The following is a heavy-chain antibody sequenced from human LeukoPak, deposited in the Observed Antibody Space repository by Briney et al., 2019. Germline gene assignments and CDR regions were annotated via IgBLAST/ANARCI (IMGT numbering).Heavy chain of an antibody. CDR1: GFSFSSYW. Sequence: GGSLRLSCEGSGFSFSSYWMTWVRQCPGKGPEWVANIKQDESERYTVDSVKGRFTISRDNAKNSVYLQMNSLRAEDTALYYCVRLSAYYYGSYFYYYMDVWGKGTTVTVSS. V-gene: IGHV3-7*01. CDR2: IKQDESER. D-gene: IGHD3-10*01. J-gene: IGHJ6*03. CDR3: VRLSAYYYGSYFYYYMDV.